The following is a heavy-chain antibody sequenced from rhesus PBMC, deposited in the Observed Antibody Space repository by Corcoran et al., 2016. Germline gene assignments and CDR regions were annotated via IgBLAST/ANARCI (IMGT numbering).Heavy chain of an antibody. V-gene: IGHV4-80*01. D-gene: IGHD6-13*01. J-gene: IGHJ5-2*02. Sequence: QVQLQESGPGLVKPSETLSLTCAVSGGSFRSYWWSWIRQPPGKGREWIGEINGNSGSTNYNPSLKSRVTISKDASKNQFSLKLSSVTAADTAVYYCARSKYSSSLDVWGRGVLVTVSS. CDR1: GGSFRSYW. CDR3: ARSKYSSSLDV. CDR2: INGNSGST.